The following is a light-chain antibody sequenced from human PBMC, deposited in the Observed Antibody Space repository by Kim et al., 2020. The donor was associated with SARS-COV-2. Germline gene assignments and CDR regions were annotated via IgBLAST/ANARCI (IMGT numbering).Light chain of an antibody. V-gene: IGKV2-28*01. Sequence: PAARACRSSKSRRYTKACNYLEWYVQKPGKAPKLLIYLGSHRAAGVPERFSGSGSGTDFTLKISTMEADDVGVYYCMQSLKIPGTFGQGTRLEIK. J-gene: IGKJ5*01. CDR1: KSRRYTKACNY. CDR2: LGS. CDR3: MQSLKIPGT.